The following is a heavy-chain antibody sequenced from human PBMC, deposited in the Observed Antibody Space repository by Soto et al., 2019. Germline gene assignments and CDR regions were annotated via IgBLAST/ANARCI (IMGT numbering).Heavy chain of an antibody. CDR3: ARVTGEWLRLPLGY. V-gene: IGHV1-2*02. Sequence: ASVKVFCKASGYTFIGYYIHWVRQAPGQGREWMGWINPNSGGTNYAQKFQGRVTMTRDTSISTAYMELSRLRSDDTAVYYCARVTGEWLRLPLGYWGQGTLVTVSS. D-gene: IGHD5-12*01. CDR2: INPNSGGT. CDR1: GYTFIGYY. J-gene: IGHJ4*02.